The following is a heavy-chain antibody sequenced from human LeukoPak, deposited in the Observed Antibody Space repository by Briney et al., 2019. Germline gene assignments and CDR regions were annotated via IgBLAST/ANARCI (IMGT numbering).Heavy chain of an antibody. J-gene: IGHJ4*02. Sequence: GGSLRLSCAASGFTFSSYGMHWVRQAPGKGLEWVAVISYDGSNKYYADSVKGRFTISRDNSKNTLYLQMNSLRAEDTAVYYCAKGVYDSSGYYVDYWGQGTLVTVSS. V-gene: IGHV3-30*18. CDR3: AKGVYDSSGYYVDY. CDR2: ISYDGSNK. CDR1: GFTFSSYG. D-gene: IGHD3-22*01.